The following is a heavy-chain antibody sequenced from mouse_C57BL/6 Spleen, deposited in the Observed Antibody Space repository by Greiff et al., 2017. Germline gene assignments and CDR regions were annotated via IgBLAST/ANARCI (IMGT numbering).Heavy chain of an antibody. CDR3: TVLLRGGDY. J-gene: IGHJ4*01. V-gene: IGHV6-3*01. CDR2: IRLKSDNYAT. D-gene: IGHD1-1*01. CDR1: GFTFSNYW. Sequence: EVKLMESGGGLVQPGGSMKLSCVASGFTFSNYWMNWVRQSPEKGLEWVAQIRLKSDNYATHYAESVKGRFTISRDDSKSSVYLQMNNLRAEDTGIYYCTVLLRGGDYWGQGTSVTVSS.